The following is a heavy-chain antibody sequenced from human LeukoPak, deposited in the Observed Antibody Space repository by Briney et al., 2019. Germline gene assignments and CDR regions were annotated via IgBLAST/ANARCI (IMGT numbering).Heavy chain of an antibody. J-gene: IGHJ4*02. CDR2: ISGSGGNT. Sequence: PGGSLRLSCAASGFTFSSYAMSWVRQAPGKGLEWVSGISGSGGNTYYADSVKGRFTISRDNSKNTLYLQMNSLRAENTAIYYCAKEARSAGATSLGYWGQGTLVTVSS. V-gene: IGHV3-23*01. D-gene: IGHD1-26*01. CDR1: GFTFSSYA. CDR3: AKEARSAGATSLGY.